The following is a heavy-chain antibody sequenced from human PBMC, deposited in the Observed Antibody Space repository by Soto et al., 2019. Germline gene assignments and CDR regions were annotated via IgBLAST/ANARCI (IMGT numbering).Heavy chain of an antibody. J-gene: IGHJ4*02. CDR1: GFTFSSHE. V-gene: IGHV3-48*03. CDR2: ISGSGTTT. CDR3: ARAAPFNYCGNSGFDY. Sequence: GGSLRLACAACGFTFSSHEMDWVRQAPGKGLEWLSYISGSGTTTDYADSVNGRFTISRENANNTLFLQMNSLRVEDTAVYYGARAAPFNYCGNSGFDYWGQGTRVTVSS. D-gene: IGHD4-4*01.